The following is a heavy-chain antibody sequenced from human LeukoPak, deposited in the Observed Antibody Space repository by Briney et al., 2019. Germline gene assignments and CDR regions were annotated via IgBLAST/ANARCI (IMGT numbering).Heavy chain of an antibody. CDR3: ARADFWSGPEEI. CDR2: IYTSGST. CDR1: GGSLSSYY. D-gene: IGHD3-3*01. V-gene: IGHV4-4*07. Sequence: SETLSLTCTVSGGSLSSYYWSWMRQPAGKGLEWIGRIYTSGSTNYNPSLKSRVTMSVDTSKNQFSLKLSCVTAADTAEYYCARADFWSGPEEIWGQGTLVTVSS. J-gene: IGHJ4*02.